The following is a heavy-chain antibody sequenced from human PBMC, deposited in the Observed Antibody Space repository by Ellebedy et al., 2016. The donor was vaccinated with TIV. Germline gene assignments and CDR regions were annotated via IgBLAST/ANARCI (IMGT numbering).Heavy chain of an antibody. CDR1: GFTFSSYA. D-gene: IGHD3-10*01. CDR2: INANAVST. CDR3: ARSRYHYYLGNTIFVY. Sequence: GESLKISCAASGFTFSSYAMSWVRQAPGQGLEWVSGINANAVSTAYADSVKGRFTISRDNSKDTLFLQMNSLRAEDTAVYYCARSRYHYYLGNTIFVYWGQGTLVTVSS. J-gene: IGHJ4*02. V-gene: IGHV3-23*01.